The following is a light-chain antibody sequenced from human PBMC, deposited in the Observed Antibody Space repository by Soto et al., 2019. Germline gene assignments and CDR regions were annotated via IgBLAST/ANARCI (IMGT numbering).Light chain of an antibody. J-gene: IGLJ2*01. Sequence: QSVLTQPASVSGSPGQSITISCTGTSSDVGSYNLVSWYQEHPGKAPKLMIYEDIKRPSEVSNRFSGSKSGNTASLTISGLQAEDEADYYCCSYAGSSTYVVFGGGTKLTVL. CDR2: EDI. CDR1: SSDVGSYNL. V-gene: IGLV2-23*01. CDR3: CSYAGSSTYVV.